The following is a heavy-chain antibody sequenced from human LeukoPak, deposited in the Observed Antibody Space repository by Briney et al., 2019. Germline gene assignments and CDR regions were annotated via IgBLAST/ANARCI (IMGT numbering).Heavy chain of an antibody. CDR3: AKEPTSYSSGWYFHD. CDR2: VSYDGRTT. V-gene: IGHV3-30*18. Sequence: GRSLRLSCAASGFTFSNYGMQWVRQAPGQGLEWLAVVSYDGRTTFYADSVKGRFTISRDNSKNTLDLEMDSLRTEDTAVYYCAKEPTSYSSGWYFHDWGQGTLVIVSS. CDR1: GFTFSNYG. J-gene: IGHJ1*01. D-gene: IGHD6-25*01.